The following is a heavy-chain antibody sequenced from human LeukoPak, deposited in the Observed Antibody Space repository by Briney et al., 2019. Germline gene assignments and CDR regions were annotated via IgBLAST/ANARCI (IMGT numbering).Heavy chain of an antibody. D-gene: IGHD3-16*01. V-gene: IGHV3-74*01. CDR2: MNNDGRVI. Sequence: GGSLRLSCRVSGFTFNTYWMHWVRQAPGKGLVWVSRMNNDGRVISYADSVKGRFTISRDDAKNTLYLQMNSLRAEDTAVYYCAREFEATGFWALDYWGQGTLVTASS. J-gene: IGHJ4*02. CDR3: AREFEATGFWALDY. CDR1: GFTFNTYW.